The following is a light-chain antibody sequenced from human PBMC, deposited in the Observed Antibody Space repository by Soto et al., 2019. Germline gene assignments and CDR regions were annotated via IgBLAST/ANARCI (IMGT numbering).Light chain of an antibody. CDR3: CSYAGSSTYV. Sequence: QSVLTQPPSVSGAPGQRVTISCSGSDXNIGAGYDVHWYQQLPGTAPKLLIYGNTNRPSGVPDRFSGSKSGTSASLAITGLQAEDEADYYCCSYAGSSTYVFGTGTKVTVL. V-gene: IGLV1-40*01. CDR1: DXNIGAGYD. CDR2: GNT. J-gene: IGLJ1*01.